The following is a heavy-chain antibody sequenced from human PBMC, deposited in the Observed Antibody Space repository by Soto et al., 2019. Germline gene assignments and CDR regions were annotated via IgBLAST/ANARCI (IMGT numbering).Heavy chain of an antibody. CDR3: AREKAAGRGFGFDY. Sequence: EVQLVESGGGLVQPGGSLRLSCAASGFTFSSYDMHWVRQATGKGLEWVSAIGTAGDTYYPGSVKGRFTISRENAKNSLYLQMNSLRAGDTAVYYCAREKAAGRGFGFDYWGQGTLVTVSS. D-gene: IGHD6-13*01. V-gene: IGHV3-13*01. J-gene: IGHJ4*02. CDR2: IGTAGDT. CDR1: GFTFSSYD.